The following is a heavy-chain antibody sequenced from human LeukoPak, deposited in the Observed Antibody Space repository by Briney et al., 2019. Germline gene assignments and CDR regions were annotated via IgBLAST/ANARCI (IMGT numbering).Heavy chain of an antibody. CDR2: ISWNSGSI. Sequence: PGGSLRLSCAASGFTFDDYAMHWVRQAPGKGLEWVSGISWNSGSIGYADSVKGRFTISRDNAKNSLYLQMNSLRAEDTALYYCAKGDGSSRDLFDYWGRGTLVTVSS. D-gene: IGHD6-13*01. V-gene: IGHV3-9*01. J-gene: IGHJ4*02. CDR3: AKGDGSSRDLFDY. CDR1: GFTFDDYA.